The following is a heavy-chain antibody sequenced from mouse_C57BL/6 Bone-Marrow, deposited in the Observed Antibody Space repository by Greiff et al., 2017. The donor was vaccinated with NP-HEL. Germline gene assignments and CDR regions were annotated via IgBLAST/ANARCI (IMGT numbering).Heavy chain of an antibody. J-gene: IGHJ1*03. D-gene: IGHD1-1*01. CDR1: GYSFTSYY. V-gene: IGHV1-66*01. CDR3: ARDYGSSYWYFDV. Sequence: VQLQQSGPELVKPGASVKISCKASGYSFTSYYIHWVKQRPGQGLEWIGWIYPGSGNTKYNEKFKGKATLTADTSSSTAYMQLSSLTSEDSAVYYGARDYGSSYWYFDVWGTGTTVTVSS. CDR2: IYPGSGNT.